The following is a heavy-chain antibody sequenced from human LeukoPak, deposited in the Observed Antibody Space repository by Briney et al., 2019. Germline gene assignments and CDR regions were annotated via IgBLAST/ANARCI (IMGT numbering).Heavy chain of an antibody. D-gene: IGHD3-10*01. CDR3: ARRYYYNLGSFPFDF. V-gene: IGHV4-34*01. Sequence: PSETLSLTCAVYGGSFSGYYWSWIRQPPGKGLEWIGEIHNSGTTNYNPSLNSRVTISEDTSKNQFYLNLSFVTAADTAVYYCARRYYYNLGSFPFDFWGQGTLVTVSS. CDR2: IHNSGTT. CDR1: GGSFSGYY. J-gene: IGHJ4*02.